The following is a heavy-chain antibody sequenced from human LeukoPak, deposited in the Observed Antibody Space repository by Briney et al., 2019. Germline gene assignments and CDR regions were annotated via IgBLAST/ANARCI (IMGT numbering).Heavy chain of an antibody. Sequence: PSETLSLTCTVSGGSISSSSYYWGWIRQPPGKGLEWIGSIYDSGSTNYNPSLKSRVTISVDTSKNQFSLKLSSVTDADTAVYYCARGQYRGPDRSHYSSSSGYFDYWGQGTLVTVSS. D-gene: IGHD6-6*01. V-gene: IGHV4-39*07. J-gene: IGHJ4*02. CDR3: ARGQYRGPDRSHYSSSSGYFDY. CDR1: GGSISSSSYY. CDR2: IYDSGST.